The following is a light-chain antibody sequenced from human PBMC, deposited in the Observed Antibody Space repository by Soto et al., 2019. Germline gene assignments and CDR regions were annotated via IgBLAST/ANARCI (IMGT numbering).Light chain of an antibody. Sequence: EIVMTQSPASLSVSPGERATLSCRASQSVSSNLAWYQQKPGQAPRLLISGASTRATGIPARFSGSGSGTEFTLTISSLQSGDFAVYYCQHYNNWSTFGQGTRLEIK. V-gene: IGKV3-15*01. CDR3: QHYNNWST. CDR2: GAS. J-gene: IGKJ5*01. CDR1: QSVSSN.